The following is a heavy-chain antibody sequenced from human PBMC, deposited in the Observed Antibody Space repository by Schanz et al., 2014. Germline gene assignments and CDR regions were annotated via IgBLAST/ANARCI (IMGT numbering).Heavy chain of an antibody. V-gene: IGHV1-18*01. J-gene: IGHJ5*02. Sequence: QVHLVQSGPEVKKPGATVKVSCKASGYIFINSGISWVRQAPGQGLEWMGWISVYNHNKEYDQKFQGRVTMTTDTSTSTVYMELRSLRSDDTAVYYCAKAEYDILTDSYSRLDPWGQGTLVTVSS. D-gene: IGHD3-9*01. CDR3: AKAEYDILTDSYSRLDP. CDR2: ISVYNHNK. CDR1: GYIFINSG.